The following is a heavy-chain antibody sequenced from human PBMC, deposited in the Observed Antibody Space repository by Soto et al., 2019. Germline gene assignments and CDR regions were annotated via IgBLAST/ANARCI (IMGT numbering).Heavy chain of an antibody. D-gene: IGHD3-10*01. Sequence: EVQLLESGGGLVQPGGSLRLSCAASGFTFSSYAMSWVRQAPGKGLEWVSAISGSGGSTYYADSVKGRFTISRDNSKNTLYLKMSRLRAEDTAVYYCATVPLYYYGSGSYPLFVEDKSYYFDYWGQGTLVTVSS. V-gene: IGHV3-23*01. J-gene: IGHJ4*02. CDR1: GFTFSSYA. CDR2: ISGSGGST. CDR3: ATVPLYYYGSGSYPLFVEDKSYYFDY.